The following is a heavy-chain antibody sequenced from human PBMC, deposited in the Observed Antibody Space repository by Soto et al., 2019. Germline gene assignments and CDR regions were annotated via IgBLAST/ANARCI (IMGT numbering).Heavy chain of an antibody. D-gene: IGHD2-2*01. CDR1: GFTFSSYA. CDR2: ISGSGGST. V-gene: IGHV3-23*01. Sequence: EVQLLESGGGLVQPGGSLRLSCAASGFTFSSYAMSWVRQAPGKGLEWVSAISGSGGSTYYADSVKGRFTISRDNSKNKLYLQMNSLRAEDTAVYYCAKDRGRGDIVVVPAATWFDPWGQGTLVTVSS. J-gene: IGHJ5*02. CDR3: AKDRGRGDIVVVPAATWFDP.